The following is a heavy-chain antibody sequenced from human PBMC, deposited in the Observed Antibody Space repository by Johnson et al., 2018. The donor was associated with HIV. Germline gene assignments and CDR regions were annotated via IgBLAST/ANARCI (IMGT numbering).Heavy chain of an antibody. CDR3: ARARGDFWSGYPAFDI. D-gene: IGHD3-3*01. Sequence: VQLVESGGGLVQPGGSLRLSCAASGFTFSSYAMHWVRQAPGKGLEYVSAISSNGGSTYYANSVKGRFTISRDNSKNTLYLQMGSLRADDMAVYYCARARGDFWSGYPAFDIWGQGTMVTVSS. J-gene: IGHJ3*02. CDR1: GFTFSSYA. V-gene: IGHV3-64*01. CDR2: ISSNGGST.